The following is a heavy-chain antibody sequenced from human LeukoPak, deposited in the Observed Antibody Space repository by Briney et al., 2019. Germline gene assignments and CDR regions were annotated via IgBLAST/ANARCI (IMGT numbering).Heavy chain of an antibody. CDR1: GFTFSSYS. J-gene: IGHJ4*02. V-gene: IGHV3-48*01. CDR3: ARIAVADRWRDY. D-gene: IGHD6-19*01. Sequence: PGGSLRLSCAASGFTFSSYSMNWVRQAPGKGLEWGSYISGSSSTIYYADSVKGRFTISRDNGKNTLYLQMNSLRAEDTAVYYCARIAVADRWRDYWGQGTLVTVSS. CDR2: ISGSSSTI.